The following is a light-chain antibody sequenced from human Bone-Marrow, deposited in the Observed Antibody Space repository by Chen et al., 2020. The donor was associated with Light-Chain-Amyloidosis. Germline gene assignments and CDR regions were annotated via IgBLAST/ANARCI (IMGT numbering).Light chain of an antibody. Sequence: QSALTPPASVSVSPGPSITISFTGTSSDVGGDNHLSWYQQHPDKAPELMIYEVTNRLSWVPSRVSGSNSDSTVYWTISGLRPEDGDDKIVGSYTVTNTLILGSGTVVTVL. CDR3: GSYTVTNTLI. V-gene: IGLV2-14*01. CDR1: SSDVGGDNH. CDR2: EVT. J-gene: IGLJ1*01.